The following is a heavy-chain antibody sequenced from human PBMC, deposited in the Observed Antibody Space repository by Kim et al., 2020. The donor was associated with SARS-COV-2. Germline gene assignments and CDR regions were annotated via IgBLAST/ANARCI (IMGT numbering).Heavy chain of an antibody. CDR2: VYYTGAT. J-gene: IGHJ4*02. CDR3: AGHFRGTSIRFLGLYHLDS. CDR1: GGSISSSGYY. V-gene: IGHV4-39*01. Sequence: SETLSLTCTVSGGSISSSGYYWGWIRQPPGKGLEGIGSVYYTGATYYDPSLKSRVTISVDTSKNQFSLKLNSVTAADTAVYYCAGHFRGTSIRFLGLYHLDSWGQGTLVTVSS. D-gene: IGHD2-2*02.